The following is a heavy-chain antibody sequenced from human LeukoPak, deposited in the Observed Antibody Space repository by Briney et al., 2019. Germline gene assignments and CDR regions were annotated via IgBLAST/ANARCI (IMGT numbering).Heavy chain of an antibody. CDR3: ARDRYCSSTSCRYTDY. D-gene: IGHD2-2*01. CDR1: GFTFNSYW. Sequence: PGGSLRLSCAASGFTFNSYWMTWVRQAPGKGLEWVANIKQDGSEKYYVDSVKGRFTISRDNAKNSLYLQMNSLRAEDTAVYYCARDRYCSSTSCRYTDYWGQGTLVTVSS. J-gene: IGHJ4*02. V-gene: IGHV3-7*01. CDR2: IKQDGSEK.